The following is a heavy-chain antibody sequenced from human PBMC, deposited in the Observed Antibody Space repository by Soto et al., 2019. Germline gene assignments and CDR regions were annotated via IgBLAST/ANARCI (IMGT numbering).Heavy chain of an antibody. CDR2: IVVGSGNT. CDR3: AAVGSNYQINAFDI. CDR1: GFTFTSSA. J-gene: IGHJ3*02. Sequence: SVKVSCKASGFTFTSSAMQWVRQARGQRLEWIGWIVVGSGNTNYAQKFQERVTITRDMSTSTAYMELSSLRSEDTAVYYCAAVGSNYQINAFDIWGQGTMVTVSS. V-gene: IGHV1-58*02. D-gene: IGHD4-4*01.